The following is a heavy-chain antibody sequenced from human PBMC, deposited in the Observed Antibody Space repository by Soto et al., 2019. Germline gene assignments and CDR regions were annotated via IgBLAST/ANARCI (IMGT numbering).Heavy chain of an antibody. Sequence: GGSLRLSCAASGFMFNNYAMSWVRQAPGKGLEWVSTVSVSGGTTYYADSLKGRFTISRDNSKKTVYLQMNRLRADDTAIYYCAKGRYYYDSSGYRLFDYWGKGTLVTVSS. CDR2: VSVSGGTT. J-gene: IGHJ4*02. CDR3: AKGRYYYDSSGYRLFDY. CDR1: GFMFNNYA. D-gene: IGHD3-22*01. V-gene: IGHV3-23*01.